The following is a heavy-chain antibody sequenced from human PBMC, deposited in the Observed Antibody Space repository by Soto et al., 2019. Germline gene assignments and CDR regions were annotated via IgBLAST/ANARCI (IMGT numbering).Heavy chain of an antibody. CDR1: GFTFSGYA. Sequence: PGGSLRLSCAASGFTFSGYAMSWVRQAPGKGLEWVSARSGSGGSTYYADSVKGRFTISRDNSKNTLYLQMNSLIAEDTAVYYFAKNVPTRRPYRTYGMDVWGQGTTVTVSS. CDR2: RSGSGGST. V-gene: IGHV3-23*01. J-gene: IGHJ6*02. D-gene: IGHD2-2*01. CDR3: AKNVPTRRPYRTYGMDV.